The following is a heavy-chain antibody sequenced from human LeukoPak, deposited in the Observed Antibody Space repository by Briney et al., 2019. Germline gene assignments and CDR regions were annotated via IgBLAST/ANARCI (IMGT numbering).Heavy chain of an antibody. CDR1: GFTFSSYS. CDR2: IKQDGTDK. Sequence: PGGSLRLSCAASGFTFSSYSMSWVRQAPGKGLEWVANIKQDGTDKYYVDSVKGRFTISRDNAKNSLYLQMNSLRAEDTAVYYCVKDWNSGYDFDDSWGQGTLVTVSS. V-gene: IGHV3-7*01. CDR3: VKDWNSGYDFDDS. J-gene: IGHJ5*01. D-gene: IGHD5-12*01.